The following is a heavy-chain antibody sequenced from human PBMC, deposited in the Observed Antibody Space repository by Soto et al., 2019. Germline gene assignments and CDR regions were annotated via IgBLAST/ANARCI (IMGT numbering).Heavy chain of an antibody. J-gene: IGHJ6*02. D-gene: IGHD2-21*02. CDR2: INSDGSST. V-gene: IGHV3-74*01. Sequence: EVQLVESGGGLVHPGGSLRLSCAASGFTFSSYWMHWVRQAPGKGLVWVSRINSDGSSTSYADSVKGRFPISRDNAKNTLYLQMNSLRAEDTAVYYCARAWDCGGDCYWGDYGMDVWGQGTTVTVSS. CDR1: GFTFSSYW. CDR3: ARAWDCGGDCYWGDYGMDV.